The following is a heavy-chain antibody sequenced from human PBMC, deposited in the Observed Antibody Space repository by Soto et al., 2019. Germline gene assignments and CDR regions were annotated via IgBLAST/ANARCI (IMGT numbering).Heavy chain of an antibody. V-gene: IGHV4-39*02. CDR1: GGSIGTTFYY. CDR2: IYYSGTT. D-gene: IGHD3-22*01. CDR3: ARDGGGGYYDSSGYMGV. J-gene: IGHJ4*02. Sequence: QLQLQESGPGLVKPSETLSLSCTVSGGSIGTTFYYWSWIRQPPGKGLEWIGMIYYSGTTYYNPSLRSRVTISVDTSKNQFSLWLTSVTAADTAVYYWARDGGGGYYDSSGYMGVWGQGTLVTVSS.